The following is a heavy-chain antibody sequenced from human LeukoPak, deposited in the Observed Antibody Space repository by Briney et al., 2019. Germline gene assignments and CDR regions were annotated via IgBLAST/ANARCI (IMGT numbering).Heavy chain of an antibody. CDR1: GGSFSGYY. Sequence: SETLSLTCAVYGGSFSGYYWSWIRQPPGKGLEWIGEINHSGSTNYNPSLKSRVTISVDTSKNQFSLKLSSVTAADTAVYYCARDRRTTYYYDSSGYTPPPYFDYWGQGTLVTVSS. CDR3: ARDRRTTYYYDSSGYTPPPYFDY. CDR2: INHSGST. J-gene: IGHJ4*02. D-gene: IGHD3-22*01. V-gene: IGHV4-34*01.